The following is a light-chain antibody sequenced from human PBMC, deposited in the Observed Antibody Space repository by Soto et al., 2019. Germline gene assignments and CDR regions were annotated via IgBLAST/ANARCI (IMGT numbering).Light chain of an antibody. CDR2: GAS. CDR1: QSVRSDY. Sequence: EIVLAQSPGTLSLSPGERATLSCRASQSVRSDYLAWYQQKPGQAPRLLIYGASSRATGIPDRFSGSGSGTDFTLTISRLEPEDFAVYYCQQYGSSPRVTFGPGTKVDIK. V-gene: IGKV3-20*01. CDR3: QQYGSSPRVT. J-gene: IGKJ3*01.